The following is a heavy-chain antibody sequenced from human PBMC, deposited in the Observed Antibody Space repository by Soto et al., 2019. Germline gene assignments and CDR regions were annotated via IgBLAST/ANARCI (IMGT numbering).Heavy chain of an antibody. CDR3: ASATYYDFWSGYYKSHYYGMDV. J-gene: IGHJ6*02. Sequence: SETLSLTCTVSGGSISSGGYYWSWIRQHPGKGLEWIGYIYYSGSTYYNPSLKSRVTISVDTSKNQFSLKLSSVTAADTAVYYCASATYYDFWSGYYKSHYYGMDVWGQGTTVTVSS. D-gene: IGHD3-3*01. CDR2: IYYSGST. CDR1: GGSISSGGYY. V-gene: IGHV4-31*03.